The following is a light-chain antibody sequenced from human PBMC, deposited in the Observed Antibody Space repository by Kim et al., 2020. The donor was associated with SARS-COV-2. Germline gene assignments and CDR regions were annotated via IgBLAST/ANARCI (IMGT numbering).Light chain of an antibody. CDR3: HYYGTSFLT. V-gene: IGKV3-20*01. CDR2: GAS. CDR1: QSIISTY. Sequence: SPGEGATLSCRASQSIISTYLAWFQQKPGQAPRLLMYGASYRATDIPDRFSGSASGTVFTLTIIRLEPEDSAVYYCHYYGTSFLTFGGGTKVDIK. J-gene: IGKJ4*01.